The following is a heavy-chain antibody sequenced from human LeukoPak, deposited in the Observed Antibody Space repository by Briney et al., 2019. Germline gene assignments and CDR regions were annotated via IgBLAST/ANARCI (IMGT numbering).Heavy chain of an antibody. V-gene: IGHV4-39*07. CDR1: GGSISSSTYY. CDR3: ARVIAVAAKGGYYFDY. D-gene: IGHD6-19*01. J-gene: IGHJ4*02. CDR2: VYYRGNT. Sequence: SETLSLTCTVSGGSISSSTYYWGWIRQPPGKGLEWIGSVYYRGNTYYNPSLKSRVTISVDTSKNQFSLKLSSVTAADTAVYYCARVIAVAAKGGYYFDYWGQGTLVTVSS.